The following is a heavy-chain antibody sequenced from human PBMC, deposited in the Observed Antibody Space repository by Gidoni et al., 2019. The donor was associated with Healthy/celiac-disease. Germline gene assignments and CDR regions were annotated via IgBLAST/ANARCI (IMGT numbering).Heavy chain of an antibody. Sequence: EVQLVESGGGLVKHGGSLRLSCAASGFTFSSYSMNWVRQAPGKGLDWGSSIISSSSYIYYADSVKGRFTIARDNAKNSLYLQMNSLRAEDTAVYYCARDGQGKGYYYYYMDVWGKGTTVTVSS. CDR3: ARDGQGKGYYYYYMDV. V-gene: IGHV3-21*01. CDR2: IISSSSYI. D-gene: IGHD3-10*01. J-gene: IGHJ6*03. CDR1: GFTFSSYS.